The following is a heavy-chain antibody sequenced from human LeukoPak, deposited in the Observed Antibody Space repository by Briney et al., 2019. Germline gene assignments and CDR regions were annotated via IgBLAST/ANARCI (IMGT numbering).Heavy chain of an antibody. V-gene: IGHV1-18*01. D-gene: IGHD3-9*01. CDR3: ARVNYDILTGYFGWFDP. J-gene: IGHJ5*02. CDR2: ISAYNGNT. Sequence: ASVKVSCKASGYTFTSYGISWVRQAPGQGLEWMGWISAYNGNTNYAQKLQGRVTMTTDTSTSTAYMELRSLRSDDTAVYYCARVNYDILTGYFGWFDPWGQGTLVTVSS. CDR1: GYTFTSYG.